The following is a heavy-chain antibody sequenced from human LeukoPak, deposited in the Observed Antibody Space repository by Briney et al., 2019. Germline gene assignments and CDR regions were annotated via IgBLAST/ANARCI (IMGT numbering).Heavy chain of an antibody. J-gene: IGHJ3*02. Sequence: GGSLRLSCAASGFTFRSYAMNWVRQAPGKGLEWISVISDSGYTTHYADSVKGRFTISRDNAKNSLYLQMNSLRVEDTAVYYCTRYIADSSGSPSPSAFNIWGQGTMVTVSS. V-gene: IGHV3-23*01. CDR1: GFTFRSYA. D-gene: IGHD3-22*01. CDR2: ISDSGYTT. CDR3: TRYIADSSGSPSPSAFNI.